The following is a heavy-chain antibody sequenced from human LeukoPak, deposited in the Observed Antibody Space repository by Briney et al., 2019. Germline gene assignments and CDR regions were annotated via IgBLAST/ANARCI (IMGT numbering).Heavy chain of an antibody. V-gene: IGHV4-59*12. CDR1: GGSISSYY. CDR2: IYYSGRT. D-gene: IGHD2-21*01. Sequence: SETLSLTCSVSGGSISSYYWSWIRQPPGKGLEWIGYIYYSGRTSYNPSLKSRVTISVDTSKNQFSLRLSSVTAADTAVYYCAGPSSECGGDCYYMDVWGKGTTVTISS. CDR3: AGPSSECGGDCYYMDV. J-gene: IGHJ6*03.